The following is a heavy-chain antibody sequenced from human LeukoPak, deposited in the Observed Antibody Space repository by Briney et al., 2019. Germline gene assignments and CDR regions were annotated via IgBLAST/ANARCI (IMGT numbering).Heavy chain of an antibody. CDR1: GFTFSSYA. V-gene: IGHV3-23*01. J-gene: IGHJ4*02. Sequence: PGGSLRLSCAASGFTFSSYAMSWVRQAPGKGLEWVSAISGSGGSTYYADSVKGRFTISRDNSKNTLYLQMNSLRAEDTAVYYCAKGGGYCSSTSCSDYWGQGTLVTVSS. D-gene: IGHD2-2*01. CDR3: AKGGGYCSSTSCSDY. CDR2: ISGSGGST.